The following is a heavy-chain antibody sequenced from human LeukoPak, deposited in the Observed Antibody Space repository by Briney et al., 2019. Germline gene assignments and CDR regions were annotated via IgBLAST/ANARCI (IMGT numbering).Heavy chain of an antibody. V-gene: IGHV4-31*11. CDR3: ARDPSTTVTTVAGVSYYYYGMDV. Sequence: SETLSLTCAVYGGSFSGYYWSWIRQHPGKGLEWIGYIYYSGSTYYNPSLKSRVTISVDTSKNQFSLKLSSVTAADTAVYYCARDPSTTVTTVAGVSYYYYGMDVWGQGTTVTVSS. J-gene: IGHJ6*02. CDR2: IYYSGST. CDR1: GGSFSGYY. D-gene: IGHD4-17*01.